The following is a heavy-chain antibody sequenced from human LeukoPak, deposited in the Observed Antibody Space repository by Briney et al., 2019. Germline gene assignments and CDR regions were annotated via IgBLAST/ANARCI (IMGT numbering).Heavy chain of an antibody. D-gene: IGHD2-2*01. CDR2: ISYDGSNK. Sequence: GGSLRLSCAASGFTFSSYAMHWVGQAPGKGLERVAVISYDGSNKYYADSVKGRFTISRDNSKNTLYLQMNSLRAEDTAVYYCARGAVGLFCSSTSCSRGHLDYWGQGTLVTVSS. CDR1: GFTFSSYA. V-gene: IGHV3-30-3*01. J-gene: IGHJ4*02. CDR3: ARGAVGLFCSSTSCSRGHLDY.